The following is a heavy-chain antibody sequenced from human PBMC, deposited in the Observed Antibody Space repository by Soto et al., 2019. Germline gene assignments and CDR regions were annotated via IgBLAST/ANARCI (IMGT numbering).Heavy chain of an antibody. CDR1: GFTFSSYA. D-gene: IGHD5-12*01. CDR2: ISGSGGST. J-gene: IGHJ4*02. Sequence: GGSLRLSCAASGFTFSSYAMSWVRQAPGKGLEWVSAISGSGGSTYYADSVKGRFTISRDNSKNTLYLQMNSLRAEDTAVYYCARAHYSGYDYYFDYWGQGTLVTVSS. CDR3: ARAHYSGYDYYFDY. V-gene: IGHV3-23*01.